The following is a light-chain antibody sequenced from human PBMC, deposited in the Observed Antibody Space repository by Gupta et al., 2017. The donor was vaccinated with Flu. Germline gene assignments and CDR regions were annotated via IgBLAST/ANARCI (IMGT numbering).Light chain of an antibody. V-gene: IGLV2-11*01. J-gene: IGLJ1*01. Sequence: QSALTQPRSVSGSPGQSVTISCTGTSSDVGGYNYVSWYQQHPGKAPKLMIYDVSKRPSGVPDRFSGSKSGNKASLTISGLQAEDEADYYCCSYAGSVYVFGTGTKVTVL. CDR1: SSDVGGYNY. CDR2: DVS. CDR3: CSYAGSVYV.